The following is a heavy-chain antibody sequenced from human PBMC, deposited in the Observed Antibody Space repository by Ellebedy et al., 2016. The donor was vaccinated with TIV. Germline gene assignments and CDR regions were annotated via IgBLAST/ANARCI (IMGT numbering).Heavy chain of an antibody. Sequence: SETLSLTCTVSGGSISGFYWGWIRQPPGKGLEYIGYIYYSGTTNYNPSLKSRVTISVDTSKNQFSLKLSSVTAADTAVYYYARLGLGGWHFDLWGRGTLVTVSS. CDR1: GGSISGFY. J-gene: IGHJ2*01. CDR2: IYYSGTT. V-gene: IGHV4-59*01. D-gene: IGHD1-26*01. CDR3: ARLGLGGWHFDL.